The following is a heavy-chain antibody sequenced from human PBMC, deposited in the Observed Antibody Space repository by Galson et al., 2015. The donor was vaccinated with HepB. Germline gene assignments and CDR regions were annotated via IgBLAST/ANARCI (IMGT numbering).Heavy chain of an antibody. CDR2: IRSKANSYAT. Sequence: SLRLSCAASGFTFSGSAMHWVRQAPGKGLEWVGRIRSKANSYATAYAASVKGRFTISRDDSKNTAYLQMNSLKTEDTAVYYGTSPGYCSGGSCYALFDYWGQGTLVTVSS. CDR1: GFTFSGSA. J-gene: IGHJ4*02. V-gene: IGHV3-73*01. D-gene: IGHD2-15*01. CDR3: TSPGYCSGGSCYALFDY.